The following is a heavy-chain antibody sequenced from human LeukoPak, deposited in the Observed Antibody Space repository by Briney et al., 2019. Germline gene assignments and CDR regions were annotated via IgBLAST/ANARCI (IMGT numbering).Heavy chain of an antibody. CDR2: IYTSGST. V-gene: IGHV4-61*02. Sequence: SETLSLTCTVSGGSISSSSYYWSWIRQPAGKGLEWIGRIYTSGSTNYNPSLKSRVTVSVDTSKNQFSLKLSSVTAADTAVYYCARDGEWLDWFDPWGQGTLVTVSS. D-gene: IGHD6-19*01. CDR1: GGSISSSSYY. J-gene: IGHJ5*02. CDR3: ARDGEWLDWFDP.